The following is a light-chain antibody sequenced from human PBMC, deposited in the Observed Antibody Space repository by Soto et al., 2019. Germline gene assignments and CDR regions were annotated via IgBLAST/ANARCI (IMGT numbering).Light chain of an antibody. CDR1: QSVSSN. CDR3: QQYNNWPPCT. CDR2: DAS. J-gene: IGKJ2*02. V-gene: IGKV3-15*01. Sequence: ETVMTQSPATLSVSPGERATLSCRASQSVSSNLAWYQQKPGQAPRLLIYDASTRATGIPARFSGSGSGTEFTLPISSLQSEDFAVYYCQQYNNWPPCTFGQGTKLEIK.